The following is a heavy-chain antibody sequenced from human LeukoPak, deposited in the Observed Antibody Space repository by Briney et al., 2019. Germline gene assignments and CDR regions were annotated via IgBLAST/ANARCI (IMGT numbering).Heavy chain of an antibody. V-gene: IGHV4-34*01. CDR3: ASLGDGSGSYYS. J-gene: IGHJ4*02. Sequence: SETLSLTCAVYGGSFSGYYWSWIRQPPGKGLGWIGEINHSGSTNYNPSLKGRVTISVDRSKNQFSLKLSSVTAADTAVYYCASLGDGSGSYYSWGQGTLVTVSS. CDR1: GGSFSGYY. CDR2: INHSGST. D-gene: IGHD3-10*01.